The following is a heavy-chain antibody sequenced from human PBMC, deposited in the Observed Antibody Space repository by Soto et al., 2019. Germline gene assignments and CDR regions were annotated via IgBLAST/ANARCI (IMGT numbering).Heavy chain of an antibody. CDR2: IYYIGST. Sequence: QLLESGPGLVKPSETLSLICTVSGVSISTTSYYWGWFRQPPGKGLEWIGSIYYIGSTYYNPSLKSRVTISVDTSKNHFSLLLNSVTAADTAVFYCARSWGGSYIDAFDIWGQGTLVTVSS. V-gene: IGHV4-39*02. CDR1: GVSISTTSYY. D-gene: IGHD1-26*01. J-gene: IGHJ3*02. CDR3: ARSWGGSYIDAFDI.